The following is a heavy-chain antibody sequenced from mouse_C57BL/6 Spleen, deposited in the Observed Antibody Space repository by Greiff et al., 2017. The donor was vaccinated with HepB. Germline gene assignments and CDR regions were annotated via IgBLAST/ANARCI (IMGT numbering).Heavy chain of an antibody. CDR3: AMHGGSFAMDY. D-gene: IGHD1-1*02. CDR2: INPSSGYP. CDR1: GYTFTSYW. Sequence: VQLQQSGAELAKPGASVKLSCKASGYTFTSYWMHWVKQRPGQGLEWIGYINPSSGYPKYKQKFKDKATLTADKYSSTADMHLSSLTYEDSAVYYSAMHGGSFAMDYWGQGNSVTVAS. J-gene: IGHJ4*01. V-gene: IGHV1-7*01.